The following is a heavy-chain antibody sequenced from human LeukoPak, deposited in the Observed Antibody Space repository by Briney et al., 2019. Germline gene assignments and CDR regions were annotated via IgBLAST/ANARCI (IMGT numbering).Heavy chain of an antibody. CDR3: ARKTYYYDSSGYRFDP. CDR1: GGTFSSYA. V-gene: IGHV1-69*13. J-gene: IGHJ5*02. D-gene: IGHD3-22*01. CDR2: IIPIFGTA. Sequence: SLKVSCKASGGTFSSYAISWVRQAPGQGLEWMGGIIPIFGTANYAQKFQGRVTITADESTSTAYMELSSLRSEDTAVYYCARKTYYYDSSGYRFDPWGQGTLVTVSS.